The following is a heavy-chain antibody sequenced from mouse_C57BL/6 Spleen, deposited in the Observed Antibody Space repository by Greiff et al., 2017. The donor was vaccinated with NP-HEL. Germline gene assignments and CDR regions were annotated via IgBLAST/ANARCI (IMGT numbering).Heavy chain of an antibody. J-gene: IGHJ2*01. CDR1: GFTFSSYG. CDR2: ISSGGSYT. V-gene: IGHV5-6*01. D-gene: IGHD1-1*01. Sequence: EVQLVESGGDLVKPGGSLKLSCAASGFTFSSYGMSWVRQTPDKRLEWVATISSGGSYTYYPDSVKGRFTISRDNAKNTLYLQMSSLKSEDTAMYYCARYGSSSYYCDYWGLGTTLTVSS. CDR3: ARYGSSSYYCDY.